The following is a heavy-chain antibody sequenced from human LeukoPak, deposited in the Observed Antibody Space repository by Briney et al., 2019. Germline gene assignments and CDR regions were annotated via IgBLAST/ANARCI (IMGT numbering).Heavy chain of an antibody. CDR1: GFTFSDSA. D-gene: IGHD3-16*01. CDR2: IRGKGFSDPP. J-gene: IGHJ5*02. V-gene: IGHV3-73*01. Sequence: QPGGSLRLSCAASGFTFSDSAIHWVRQASGKGLEWVARIRGKGFSDPPAYAASVKDRFTISRDDSESTAYLQMNSLKAEDTAVYYCTVPQSGGNWFDPWGPGTQVTVSS. CDR3: TVPQSGGNWFDP.